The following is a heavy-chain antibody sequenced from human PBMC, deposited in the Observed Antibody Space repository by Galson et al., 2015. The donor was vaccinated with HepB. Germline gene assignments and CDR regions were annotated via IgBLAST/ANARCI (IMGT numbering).Heavy chain of an antibody. CDR3: TTLYCSSTSCYTSFAFDI. D-gene: IGHD2-2*02. CDR1: GFTFTNAW. J-gene: IGHJ3*02. V-gene: IGHV3-15*01. Sequence: SLRLSCAASGFTFTNAWMSWVRQAPGKGLEWVGRVKTKTDGGTTDYAAPVKGRFTVSRDDSRNTLYLQMNSLKTEDTAVYYCTTLYCSSTSCYTSFAFDIWGRGTMVTVSS. CDR2: VKTKTDGGTT.